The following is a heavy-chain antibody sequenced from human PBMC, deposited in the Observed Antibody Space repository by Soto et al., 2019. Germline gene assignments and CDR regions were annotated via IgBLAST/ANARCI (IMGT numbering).Heavy chain of an antibody. D-gene: IGHD4-17*01. Sequence: QVQLQESGPGLVKPSETLSLTCTVSGGSINAYYWSWIRQPPGKGLEWIGYIYYSGSTNYNPSLHSRVTISVDTSQNQFALKLSSISAADTAVYYCARRRTVTNYWYFDLWGRGTLVTVSS. CDR3: ARRRTVTNYWYFDL. V-gene: IGHV4-59*01. CDR2: IYYSGST. CDR1: GGSINAYY. J-gene: IGHJ2*01.